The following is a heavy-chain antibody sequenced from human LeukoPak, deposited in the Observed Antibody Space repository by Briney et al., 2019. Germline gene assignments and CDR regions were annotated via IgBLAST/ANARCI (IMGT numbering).Heavy chain of an antibody. J-gene: IGHJ4*02. CDR1: GFTVSGNC. V-gene: IGHV3-53*01. Sequence: GGSLRLSCAASGFTVSGNCMSWVRQAPGTGLEWVSVINSGGSTYYADSVKGRFSISRDNSKNTLYLQMNSLRGEDTAVYYCARCSSGWQTGLGYWGQGTLVTVSS. D-gene: IGHD6-19*01. CDR3: ARCSSGWQTGLGY. CDR2: INSGGST.